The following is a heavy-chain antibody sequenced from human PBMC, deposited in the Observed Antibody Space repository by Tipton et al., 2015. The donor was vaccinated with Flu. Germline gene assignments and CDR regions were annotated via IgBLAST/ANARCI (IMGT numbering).Heavy chain of an antibody. CDR1: GFTFSSYW. CDR3: ARESPLWGGGVVY. CDR2: IKQDGSEK. J-gene: IGHJ4*02. Sequence: SLRLSCAASGFTFSSYWMSWVRQAPGKGLEWVANIKQDGSEKYYVDSVKGRFTISRDNAKNSLYLQMNSLRAEDTAVYYCARESPLWGGGVVYWGQGTLVTVSS. D-gene: IGHD3-10*01. V-gene: IGHV3-7*01.